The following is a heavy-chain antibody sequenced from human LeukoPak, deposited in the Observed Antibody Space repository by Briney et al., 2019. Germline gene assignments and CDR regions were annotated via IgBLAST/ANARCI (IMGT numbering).Heavy chain of an antibody. J-gene: IGHJ1*01. Sequence: ASVQVSCKTSGYIFAHNGISWVRQAPGQGLEWMGWISAYSGNTNYAQKVQGRVTMTTDTSTNTAYMELASLRPDDTAIYYCTRGSSSQYFQHWGQGTLVTVSS. V-gene: IGHV1-18*01. D-gene: IGHD6-6*01. CDR1: GYIFAHNG. CDR3: TRGSSSQYFQH. CDR2: ISAYSGNT.